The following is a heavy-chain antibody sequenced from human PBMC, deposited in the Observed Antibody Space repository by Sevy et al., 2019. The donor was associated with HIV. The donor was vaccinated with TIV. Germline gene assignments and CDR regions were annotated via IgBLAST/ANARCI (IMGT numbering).Heavy chain of an antibody. Sequence: GGSLRLYCAASGFTFSSYSMNWVRQAPGKGLEWVSSISSRSSYIYYADSVKGRFTISRDNAKNSLYLQMNSLRAEDTAVYYCARDPVPDYWGQGTLVTVSS. V-gene: IGHV3-21*01. CDR3: ARDPVPDY. CDR2: ISSRSSYI. J-gene: IGHJ4*02. D-gene: IGHD1-1*01. CDR1: GFTFSSYS.